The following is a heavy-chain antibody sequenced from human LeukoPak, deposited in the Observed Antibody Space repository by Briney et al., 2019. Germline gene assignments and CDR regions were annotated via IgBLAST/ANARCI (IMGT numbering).Heavy chain of an antibody. Sequence: ASVKVSCTASGYTFANYGVNWVRQAPGQGLEWMGWISAYNGNTNYARKLQGRVTMTTDTSTSTAYMELRSLTSDDAAVYYCARWDRTASYYFDYWGQGTLLTVSS. V-gene: IGHV1-18*01. D-gene: IGHD1-14*01. CDR2: ISAYNGNT. CDR3: ARWDRTASYYFDY. CDR1: GYTFANYG. J-gene: IGHJ4*02.